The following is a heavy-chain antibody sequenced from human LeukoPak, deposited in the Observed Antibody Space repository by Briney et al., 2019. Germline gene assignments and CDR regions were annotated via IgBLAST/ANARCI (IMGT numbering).Heavy chain of an antibody. CDR3: AGDSGYDYYLDY. J-gene: IGHJ4*02. CDR2: INPNSGGT. D-gene: IGHD5-12*01. Sequence: ASVKVSCKVSGYTLTELSIHWVRQAPGQGLEWMGWINPNSGGTNYAQKFQGRVTMTRDMSTSTVYMELSSLRSEDTAVYYCAGDSGYDYYLDYWGQGTLVTVSS. CDR1: GYTLTELS. V-gene: IGHV1-2*02.